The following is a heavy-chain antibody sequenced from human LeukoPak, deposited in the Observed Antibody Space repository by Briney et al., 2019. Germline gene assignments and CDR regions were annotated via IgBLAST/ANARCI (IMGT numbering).Heavy chain of an antibody. D-gene: IGHD2-21*01. CDR1: GVSMSAYQ. Sequence: SETLSLTCTVSGVSMSAYQWSWVRQSPEKGLEWIGCINTKGETSYNPSLKSRVTTSVDTSKSQFSLRLTSVTAADTAVYYCTTSNDAKIAPFDHWGQGAPVTVSS. CDR3: TTSNDAKIAPFDH. CDR2: INTKGET. J-gene: IGHJ4*02. V-gene: IGHV4-4*09.